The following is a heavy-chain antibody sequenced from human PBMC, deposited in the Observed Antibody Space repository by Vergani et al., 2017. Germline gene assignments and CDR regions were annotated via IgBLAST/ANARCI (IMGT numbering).Heavy chain of an antibody. CDR2: ISYDGSNK. CDR3: AKTSSDWTLYY. V-gene: IGHV3-30*18. D-gene: IGHD6-19*01. Sequence: QVQLVESGGGLVKPGGSLRLSCAASGFTFSSYGMHWVRQAPGKGLEWVAVISYDGSNKYYADSVKGRFTISRDNSKNTLYLQMNSLRAEDTAVYYCAKTSSDWTLYYWGQGTLVTVSS. CDR1: GFTFSSYG. J-gene: IGHJ4*02.